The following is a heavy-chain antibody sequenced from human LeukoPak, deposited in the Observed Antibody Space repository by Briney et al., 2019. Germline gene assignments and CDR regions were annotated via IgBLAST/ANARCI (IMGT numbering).Heavy chain of an antibody. V-gene: IGHV4-59*11. CDR2: IYYSGST. CDR1: GASISSHY. D-gene: IGHD6-6*01. J-gene: IGHJ5*02. CDR3: GRGGHSISSYWFDP. Sequence: PSETLSLTCTVFGASISSHYWSWIRQPPGKGLEWIGYIYYSGSTSYNPSLKSRVTISIGTSKNQFSLKLTTVTAADTAVYYCGRGGHSISSYWFDPWGQGTLVTVSS.